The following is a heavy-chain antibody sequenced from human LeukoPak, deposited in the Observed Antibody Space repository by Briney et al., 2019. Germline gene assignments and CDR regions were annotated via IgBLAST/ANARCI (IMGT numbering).Heavy chain of an antibody. V-gene: IGHV3-23*01. CDR1: GFTFSSYA. Sequence: GGSLRLSCAASGFTFSSYAMTWVRQAPGRGLQWVSTISVSGQNTYYADSVKGRFTISRDISKSTLYLQMNSLRDEDTALYYCAKYGSGTYYNGLHWGQGTLVTVSS. D-gene: IGHD3-10*01. CDR3: AKYGSGTYYNGLH. J-gene: IGHJ4*02. CDR2: ISVSGQNT.